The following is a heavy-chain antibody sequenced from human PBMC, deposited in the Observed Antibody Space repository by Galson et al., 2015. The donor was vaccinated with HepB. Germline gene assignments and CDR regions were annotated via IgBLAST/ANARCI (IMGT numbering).Heavy chain of an antibody. CDR1: GSSFANYW. J-gene: IGHJ3*02. V-gene: IGHV5-10-1*01. D-gene: IGHD4-23*01. CDR2: IDPSDSYS. Sequence: SGAEVKEPGESLRISCKGSGSSFANYWIGWVRQMPGKGLEWMGRIDPSDSYSNYSPSFQGHVTISGDKSISTAYLQWSSLKASDTAMYYCARRATVVTPGPDAFDIWGQGTMVTVSS. CDR3: ARRATVVTPGPDAFDI.